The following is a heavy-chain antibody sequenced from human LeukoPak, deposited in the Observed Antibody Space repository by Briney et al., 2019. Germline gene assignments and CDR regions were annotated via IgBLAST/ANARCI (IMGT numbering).Heavy chain of an antibody. CDR1: GGTFSSYA. V-gene: IGHV1-69*13. D-gene: IGHD3-10*01. CDR2: IIPIFGTA. J-gene: IGHJ4*02. Sequence: GASVNVSCKASGGTFSSYAISWVRQAPGQGLEWMGGIIPIFGTADYAQKFQGRVTITADESTSTAYTELNSLRSEDTAVYYCARDPSMIRGENTPYFDYWGQGTLVTVSS. CDR3: ARDPSMIRGENTPYFDY.